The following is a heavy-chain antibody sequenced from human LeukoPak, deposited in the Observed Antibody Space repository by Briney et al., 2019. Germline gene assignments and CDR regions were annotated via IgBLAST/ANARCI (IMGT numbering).Heavy chain of an antibody. J-gene: IGHJ4*02. CDR1: GDSISIYY. CDR2: IYYTGST. V-gene: IGHV4-59*01. D-gene: IGHD2/OR15-2a*01. Sequence: SETLSLTCTVSGDSISIYYWSWIRQPPGKGLEWIGYIYYTGSTTYNPSLKSRLTISIDTSKNQFSLNLISLTAADTAVYYCARGRGGNRGTSFDSWGQGTLVTVSS. CDR3: ARGRGGNRGTSFDS.